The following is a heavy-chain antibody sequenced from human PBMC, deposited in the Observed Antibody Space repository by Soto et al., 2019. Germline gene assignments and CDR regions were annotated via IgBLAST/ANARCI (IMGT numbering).Heavy chain of an antibody. CDR1: GFSLSTSGVG. D-gene: IGHD6-13*01. Sequence: QITLKESGPTLVKPTQTLTLTCTFSGFSLSTSGVGVGWIRQPPGKALEWLALIYWDDDKRYSPSLKSRLTITKDTSKNQVVLTMTNMDPVDTATYYCAHTQKAPYSSSWRPNDAFDIWGQGTMVTVSS. V-gene: IGHV2-5*02. J-gene: IGHJ3*02. CDR3: AHTQKAPYSSSWRPNDAFDI. CDR2: IYWDDDK.